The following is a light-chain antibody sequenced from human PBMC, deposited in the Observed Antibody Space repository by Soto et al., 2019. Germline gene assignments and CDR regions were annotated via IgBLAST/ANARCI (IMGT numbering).Light chain of an antibody. V-gene: IGKV3-20*01. J-gene: IGKJ2*01. CDR2: GAS. CDR1: QSVSSDY. CDR3: QQYGSSPYT. Sequence: EIVLTQSPGTLSLSPGERATLSCRASQSVSSDYFAWYQQKPGQAPRLLVYGASNRATAIPDRFSGSGSGTDFTLTISRLEPEDFAVYSCQQYGSSPYTFGQGTNLEI.